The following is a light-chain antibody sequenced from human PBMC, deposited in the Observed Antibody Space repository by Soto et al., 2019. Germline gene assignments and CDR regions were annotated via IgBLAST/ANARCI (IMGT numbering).Light chain of an antibody. V-gene: IGKV3-20*01. Sequence: EIVLTQSPGTLSLSPGERATLSCRASQGVSSSYLAWYQQKPGQAPRLLVYSASTRATGVPDRFSGSGSGTDFTLTISRLEPEDFAVYYCQQFGNSVYTFGQGTNLEMK. CDR2: SAS. J-gene: IGKJ2*01. CDR1: QGVSSSY. CDR3: QQFGNSVYT.